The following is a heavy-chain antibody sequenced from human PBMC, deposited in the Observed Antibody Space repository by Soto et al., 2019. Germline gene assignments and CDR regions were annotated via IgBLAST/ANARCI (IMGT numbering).Heavy chain of an antibody. Sequence: ASVKVSCKASGYTFTSYYMHWVRQAPGQGLEWMGIINPSGGSTSYAQKFQGRVTMTRDTSTSTVYMELSSLRPEDTAVYYCARGGPYYDYIWGSLTADYWGQGTLVTVSS. CDR1: GYTFTSYY. V-gene: IGHV1-46*03. CDR3: ARGGPYYDYIWGSLTADY. D-gene: IGHD3-16*01. J-gene: IGHJ4*02. CDR2: INPSGGST.